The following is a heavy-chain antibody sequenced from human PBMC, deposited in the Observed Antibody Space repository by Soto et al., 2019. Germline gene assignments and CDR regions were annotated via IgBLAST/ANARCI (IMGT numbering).Heavy chain of an antibody. Sequence: PGGSLRLSCADSGFTFSDAWRSWVRQAPGKGLYCVGRIKSKSDGGTTEYAAPVRGRFTISRDDSKNTLYLQMNSPKTEDTAVYYCTTDLWRIAVVVGSTGYFNPWGQGTPVTVYS. D-gene: IGHD2-15*01. J-gene: IGHJ5*02. CDR1: GFTFSDAW. V-gene: IGHV3-15*01. CDR3: TTDLWRIAVVVGSTGYFNP. CDR2: IKSKSDGGTT.